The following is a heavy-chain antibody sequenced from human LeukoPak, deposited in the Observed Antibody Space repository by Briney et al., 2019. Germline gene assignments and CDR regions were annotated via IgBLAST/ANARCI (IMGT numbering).Heavy chain of an antibody. CDR3: ARDDYGHSGFDY. CDR2: ISYDGSNK. J-gene: IGHJ4*02. CDR1: GFTFSSYA. Sequence: GGSLRLSCAASGFTFSSYAMHWVRQAPGKGLGWGAVISYDGSNKYYADSVKGRFTISRDNSKDKLYLQSNSLRAEDTAVYYCARDDYGHSGFDYWGQGTLVTVSS. D-gene: IGHD4-17*01. V-gene: IGHV3-30*04.